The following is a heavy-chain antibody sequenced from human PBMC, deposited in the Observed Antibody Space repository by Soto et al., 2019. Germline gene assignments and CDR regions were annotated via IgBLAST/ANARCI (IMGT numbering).Heavy chain of an antibody. V-gene: IGHV4-30-2*01. D-gene: IGHD3-22*01. CDR1: GGSISSGGYY. J-gene: IGHJ4*02. CDR2: IYHSGST. Sequence: SETLSLTCTVSGGSISSGGYYWSWIRQHPGKGLEWIGYIYHSGSTYYNPSLKSRVTISVDRSKNQFSLKLSSVTAADTAVYYCARGGVDYYDSSGYYFSPYYFDYWGQGTLVTVSS. CDR3: ARGGVDYYDSSGYYFSPYYFDY.